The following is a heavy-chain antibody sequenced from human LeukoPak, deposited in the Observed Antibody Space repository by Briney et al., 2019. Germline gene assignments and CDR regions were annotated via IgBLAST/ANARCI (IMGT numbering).Heavy chain of an antibody. J-gene: IGHJ4*02. D-gene: IGHD6-6*01. CDR2: ISWNSKNL. CDR1: GFNFEDYA. CDR3: ARVRSDYSSSSPPDY. Sequence: GGSLRLSCAASGFNFEDYAMYWVRKAPGKGLEWVSGISWNSKNLGYADSVRGRFTISRDNAKNTLYLQMNSLRAEDTAIYFCARVRSDYSSSSPPDYWGQGTPVTVSS. V-gene: IGHV3-9*01.